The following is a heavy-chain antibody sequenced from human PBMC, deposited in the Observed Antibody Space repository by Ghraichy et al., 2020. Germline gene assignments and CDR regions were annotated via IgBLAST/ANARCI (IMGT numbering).Heavy chain of an antibody. Sequence: SETLSLTCAVSGGSISSSNWWSWVRQPPGKGLEWIGEIYHSGSTNYNPSLKSRVTISVDKSKNQFSLKLSSVIAADTAVYYCARVSYYGSGSHMPLDIWGQGTMVTVSS. D-gene: IGHD3-10*01. CDR2: IYHSGST. V-gene: IGHV4-4*02. CDR3: ARVSYYGSGSHMPLDI. J-gene: IGHJ3*02. CDR1: GGSISSSNW.